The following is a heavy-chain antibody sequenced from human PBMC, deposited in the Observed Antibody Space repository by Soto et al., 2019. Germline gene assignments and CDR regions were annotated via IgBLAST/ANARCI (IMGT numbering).Heavy chain of an antibody. J-gene: IGHJ3*02. CDR3: AILLSSGYYEGSAFDI. Sequence: PGGSLRLSCVASGFTFSSYSMNWVRQAPGKGLEWVSSISSSSSYIYYADSVKGRFTISRDNAKNSLYLQMNCLRAEDTAVYYCAILLSSGYYEGSAFDIWGQGTMVTVSS. V-gene: IGHV3-21*01. CDR2: ISSSSSYI. CDR1: GFTFSSYS. D-gene: IGHD3-22*01.